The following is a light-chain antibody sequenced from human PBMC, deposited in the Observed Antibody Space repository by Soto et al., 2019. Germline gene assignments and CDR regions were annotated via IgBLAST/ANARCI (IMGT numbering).Light chain of an antibody. J-gene: IGKJ1*01. V-gene: IGKV3-20*01. CDR3: QQYGSSPWT. CDR2: GTS. Sequence: ETVLAQPPGSLSLSLGDRATLSCRASQTVSNSYLAWYQQKPGHAPRLLIYGTSNRATGIPDRFSGSGSGTDFTLTISRLEPEDFVIYYCQQYGSSPWTFGQGTKVDIK. CDR1: QTVSNSY.